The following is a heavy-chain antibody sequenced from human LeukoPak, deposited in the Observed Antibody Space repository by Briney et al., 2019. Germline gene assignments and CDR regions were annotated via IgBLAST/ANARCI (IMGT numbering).Heavy chain of an antibody. D-gene: IGHD2-15*01. J-gene: IGHJ4*02. CDR3: ARVIVVVVAAYHFDY. V-gene: IGHV1-18*01. CDR2: ISAYNGNT. Sequence: ASVKVSCKASGYTFTSYGISWVRQAPGQGLEWMRWISAYNGNTNYAQKLQGRVTMTTDTSTSTAYMELRSLRSDDTAVYYCARVIVVVVAAYHFDYWGQGTLVTVSS. CDR1: GYTFTSYG.